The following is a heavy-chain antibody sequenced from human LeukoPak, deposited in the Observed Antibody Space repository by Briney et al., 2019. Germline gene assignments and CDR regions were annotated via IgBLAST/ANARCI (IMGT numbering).Heavy chain of an antibody. CDR3: ARERVVLVPAAPRGAFDI. V-gene: IGHV3-21*01. Sequence: GGSLRLSCAASGFTFNNYSMNWVRQAPGKGLEWVSSISSSTSYIFYADSVKGRFTISRDNAKNSLYLQTNSLRVEDTAVYYCARERVVLVPAAPRGAFDIWGQGTMVTVSS. D-gene: IGHD2-2*01. CDR1: GFTFNNYS. J-gene: IGHJ3*02. CDR2: ISSSTSYI.